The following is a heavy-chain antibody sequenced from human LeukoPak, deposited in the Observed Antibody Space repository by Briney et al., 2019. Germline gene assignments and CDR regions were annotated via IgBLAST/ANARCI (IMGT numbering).Heavy chain of an antibody. CDR1: GGSISSGGYY. J-gene: IGHJ4*02. CDR2: IYYSGST. D-gene: IGHD3-3*01. Sequence: SQTLSLTCTVSGGSISSGGYYWSWIRQHPRKGLEWIGYIYYSGSTYYNPSLKSRVTISVDTSKNQFSLKLSSVTAADTAVYYCARRTTIFGVAPTGYFDYWGQGTLVTVSS. V-gene: IGHV4-31*03. CDR3: ARRTTIFGVAPTGYFDY.